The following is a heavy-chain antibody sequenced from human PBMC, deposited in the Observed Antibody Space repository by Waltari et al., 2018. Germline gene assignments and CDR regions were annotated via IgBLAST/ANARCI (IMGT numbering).Heavy chain of an antibody. J-gene: IGHJ5*02. D-gene: IGHD3-16*01. CDR1: GYTFTDYY. Sequence: EVQLVQSGAEVKKPGATVKISCKVSGYTFTDYYMHWVQQAPGKGLEWMGLVDPEDGETIYAEKFQGRVTITADTSTDTAYMELSSLRSEDTAVYYCATPYGGPLGESRGWFDPWGQGTLVTVSS. V-gene: IGHV1-69-2*01. CDR3: ATPYGGPLGESRGWFDP. CDR2: VDPEDGET.